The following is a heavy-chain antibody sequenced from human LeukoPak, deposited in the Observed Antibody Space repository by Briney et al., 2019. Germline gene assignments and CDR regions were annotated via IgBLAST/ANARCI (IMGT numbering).Heavy chain of an antibody. D-gene: IGHD7-27*01. V-gene: IGHV4-31*03. J-gene: IGHJ4*02. Sequence: PSETLYLTCPVSGGAISRGGYYWSWIRQHPGKDMEYIGYIYYSGSIYNNPSLKSRVTISLDPSKNQFSLKLSSVTAADTAVYYCARGWGYFDSWGQGTLISVSS. CDR1: GGAISRGGYY. CDR2: IYYSGSI. CDR3: ARGWGYFDS.